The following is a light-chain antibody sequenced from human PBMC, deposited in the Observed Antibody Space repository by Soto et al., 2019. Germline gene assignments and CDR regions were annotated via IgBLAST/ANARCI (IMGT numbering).Light chain of an antibody. J-gene: IGLJ2*01. V-gene: IGLV2-8*01. CDR1: SSDVGGYKY. Sequence: QSALTQPPSASGSPGQSVTISCTGTSSDVGGYKYVSWYQQHPGKAPKLMIYEVSRRPSGVPDRFSGSKSGNTASLTVSGLKAEDEADYYCSSYAASNNVIFGGGTQLTVL. CDR3: SSYAASNNVI. CDR2: EVS.